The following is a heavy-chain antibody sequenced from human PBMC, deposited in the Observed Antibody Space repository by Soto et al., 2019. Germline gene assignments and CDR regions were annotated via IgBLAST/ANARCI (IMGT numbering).Heavy chain of an antibody. CDR2: IFYLGSS. V-gene: IGHV4-39*01. D-gene: IGHD3-3*02. Sequence: SETLSLTCTVSGDSIISSDFYWGWVRQPPRKGLEWIGSIFYLGSSYYNPSLKSRVTMSVDTSKNQFSLRLRSVTAADTALYFCARHSLAIRKNNWFDPWGQGITVTVSS. CDR3: ARHSLAIRKNNWFDP. J-gene: IGHJ5*02. CDR1: GDSIISSDFY.